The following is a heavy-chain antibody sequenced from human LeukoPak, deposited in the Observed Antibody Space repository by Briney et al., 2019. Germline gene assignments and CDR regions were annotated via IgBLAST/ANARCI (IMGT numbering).Heavy chain of an antibody. J-gene: IGHJ5*02. CDR1: GYTFTGYY. V-gene: IGHV1-2*02. D-gene: IGHD3-10*01. CDR3: ARGIWFGELLYGDNWFDP. CDR2: INPNSGGT. Sequence: ASVKVSCKASGYTFTGYYMHWVRQAPGQGLEWMGWINPNSGGTNYAQKFRGRVTMTRGTSISTAYMELSRLRSDDTAVYYCARGIWFGELLYGDNWFDPWGQGTLVTVSS.